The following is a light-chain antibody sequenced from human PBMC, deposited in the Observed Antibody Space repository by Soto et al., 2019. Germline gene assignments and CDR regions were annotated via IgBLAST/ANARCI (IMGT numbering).Light chain of an antibody. Sequence: EIVLTQSPGTLSLSPGERATLSCRASQSVSSSYLAWYQQKPGQAPRLLIYGASSRPTGIPDRFSGSGSGTDFTLTIRRLEPEDFAVYYCQQYGSSLWTFGQGTKVEIK. CDR1: QSVSSSY. V-gene: IGKV3-20*01. J-gene: IGKJ1*01. CDR3: QQYGSSLWT. CDR2: GAS.